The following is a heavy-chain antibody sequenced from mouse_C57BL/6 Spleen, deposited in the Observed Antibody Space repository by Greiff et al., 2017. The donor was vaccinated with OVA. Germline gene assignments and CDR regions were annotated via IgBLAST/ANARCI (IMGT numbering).Heavy chain of an antibody. V-gene: IGHV1-15*01. CDR3: TKENFAY. CDR2: IDPETGGT. J-gene: IGHJ3*01. Sequence: QVQLKQSGAELVRPGASVTLSCKASGYTFTDYEMHWVKQTPVHGLEWIGAIDPETGGTAYNQKFKGKAILTADKSSSTAYMELRSLTSEDSAVYYCTKENFAYWGQGTLVTVSA. CDR1: GYTFTDYE.